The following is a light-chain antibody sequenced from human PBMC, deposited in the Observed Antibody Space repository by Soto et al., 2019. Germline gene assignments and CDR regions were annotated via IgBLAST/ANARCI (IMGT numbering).Light chain of an antibody. J-gene: IGKJ5*01. CDR1: QSISSSY. V-gene: IGKV3-20*01. Sequence: DIVLTQSPCTLSLSPGQRATLSCRASQSISSSYLAWYQQRPGQAPRLLIYGASSRATGTPDRFSGSGSGTEFTLTISRLEPEDFAVYYRHQYGSSPATFGQGTRLEIK. CDR2: GAS. CDR3: HQYGSSPAT.